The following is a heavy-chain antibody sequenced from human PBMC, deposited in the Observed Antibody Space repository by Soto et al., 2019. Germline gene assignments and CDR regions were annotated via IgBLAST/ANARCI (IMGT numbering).Heavy chain of an antibody. CDR1: GFSLSTSGMC. D-gene: IGHD3-3*02. V-gene: IGHV2-70*01. Sequence: YGPTLVNPTRTLTLPCTFSGFSLSTSGMCVSWIRQPPGKALEWLALIDWDDDKYYSTSLKTRLTISKDTSKNQVVLTMTNMDPGDTPPSSCAPSIFGLPYNWFVSWGPGTLVTVSS. J-gene: IGHJ5*01. CDR2: IDWDDDK. CDR3: APSIFGLPYNWFVS.